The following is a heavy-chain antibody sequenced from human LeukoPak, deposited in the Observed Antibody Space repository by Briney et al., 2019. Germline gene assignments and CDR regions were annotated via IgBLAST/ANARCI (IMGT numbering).Heavy chain of an antibody. D-gene: IGHD3-22*01. J-gene: IGHJ3*02. Sequence: PSETLSLTCTVSGGSFSSYYWSWIRQPPGKGLEWIGYIYYSGSTNYNASLKSRVTISVDTSKNQFSLKLSSVTAADTAVYYCARDWGPWDDSSGYYYSYAFDIWGQGTMVTVSS. CDR1: GGSFSSYY. CDR2: IYYSGST. V-gene: IGHV4-59*01. CDR3: ARDWGPWDDSSGYYYSYAFDI.